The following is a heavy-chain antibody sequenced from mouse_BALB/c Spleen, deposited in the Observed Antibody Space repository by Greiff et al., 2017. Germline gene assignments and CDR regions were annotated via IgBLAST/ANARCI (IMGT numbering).Heavy chain of an antibody. CDR1: GYTFTSYW. CDR2: INPSNGRT. V-gene: IGHV1S81*02. Sequence: QVQLQQPGAELVKPGASVKLSCKASGYTFTSYWMHWVKQRPGQGLEWIGEINPSNGRTNYNEKFKSKATLTVDKSSSTAYMQLSSLTSEDSAVYYCESGNYIFDYWGQGTTLTVSS. J-gene: IGHJ2*01. CDR3: ESGNYIFDY. D-gene: IGHD2-1*01.